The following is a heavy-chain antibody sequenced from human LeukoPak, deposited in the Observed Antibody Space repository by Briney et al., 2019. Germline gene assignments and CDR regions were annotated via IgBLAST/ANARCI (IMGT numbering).Heavy chain of an antibody. J-gene: IGHJ4*02. CDR3: ARSRSGYYEDY. V-gene: IGHV3-7*01. CDR2: IKEDGSEK. CDR1: GFTFSSYA. D-gene: IGHD3-22*01. Sequence: GGSLRLSCTASGFTFSSYAMSWVRQAPGKGLEWVANIKEDGSEKYYVDSMKGRFTISRDNAKNSLSLQVNSLSAEDTAVYYCARSRSGYYEDYWGQGTLVTVSS.